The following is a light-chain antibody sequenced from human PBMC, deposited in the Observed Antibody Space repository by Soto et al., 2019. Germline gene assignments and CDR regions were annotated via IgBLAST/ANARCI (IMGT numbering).Light chain of an antibody. CDR1: SGHSSYI. J-gene: IGLJ3*02. CDR3: ETWDFNTRV. CDR2: LEGSGNY. Sequence: QSVLTQSSSASAALGSSVKLTCTLSSGHSSYIIAWHQQQPGKAPRYLMELEGSGNYNKGSRVPDRFSGSSSGTDRYLTITNLQYEDEADYYCETWDFNTRVFGGGTKLTVL. V-gene: IGLV4-60*02.